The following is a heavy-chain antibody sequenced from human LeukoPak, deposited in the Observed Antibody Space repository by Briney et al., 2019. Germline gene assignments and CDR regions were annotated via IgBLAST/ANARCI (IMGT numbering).Heavy chain of an antibody. D-gene: IGHD3/OR15-3a*01. CDR2: INPNSGGT. CDR3: AKGSIRAGGERLDWFFSGSRRNYYMDV. J-gene: IGHJ6*03. V-gene: IGHV1-2*02. CDR1: GYTFTGYY. Sequence: GASVKVSCKASGYTFTGYYMHWVRQAPGQGLEWMGWINPNSGGTNYAQKFQGRVTMTRDTSISTAYMELSSLRSEDTAVYYCAKGSIRAGGERLDWFFSGSRRNYYMDVWGTGTTVTVSS.